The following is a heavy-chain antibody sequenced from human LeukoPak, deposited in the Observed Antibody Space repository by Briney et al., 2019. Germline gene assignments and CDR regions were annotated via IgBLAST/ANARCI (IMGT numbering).Heavy chain of an antibody. CDR3: ARETRWVATTRNGMDV. CDR2: IYYGGST. V-gene: IGHV4-59*01. J-gene: IGHJ6*02. D-gene: IGHD5-24*01. Sequence: SETLSLTCTVSGGSISSYYWSWIRQPPGKGLEWIGYIYYGGSTNYNPSLKSRVTISVDTSKNQFSLKLSSVTAADTAVYYCARETRWVATTRNGMDVWGQGTTVTVSS. CDR1: GGSISSYY.